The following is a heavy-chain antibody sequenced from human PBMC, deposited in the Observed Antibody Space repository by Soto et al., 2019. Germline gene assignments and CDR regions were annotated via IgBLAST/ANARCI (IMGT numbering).Heavy chain of an antibody. V-gene: IGHV6-1*01. CDR2: TYFRSKWYN. CDR1: GDSVSSNTAS. CDR3: AKGDNLGPKTGYAFDP. D-gene: IGHD5-12*01. Sequence: PSQTLSFTCAISGDSVSSNTASWNWIRQSPSRGLEWLGRTYFRSKWYNDYAVSVKSRIIINPDTSNNQFSLQLNSVTPEDTAVYFCAKGDNLGPKTGYAFDPWGQGIMVTVSS. J-gene: IGHJ5*02.